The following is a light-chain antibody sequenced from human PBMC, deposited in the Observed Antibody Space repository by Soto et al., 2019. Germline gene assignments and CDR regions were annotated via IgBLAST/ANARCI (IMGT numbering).Light chain of an antibody. CDR2: AAS. CDR3: QQSNSTPLT. V-gene: IGKV1-12*01. J-gene: IGKJ3*01. CDR1: QGISSC. Sequence: SQSPGSGSASVGGGGPITCRASQGISSCLAWYQQKPGKAPKLLIYAASSLPSGIPSRFSGSGSGTDFTLTISSLQPEDFATYYCQQSNSTPLTFGPGTKVDI.